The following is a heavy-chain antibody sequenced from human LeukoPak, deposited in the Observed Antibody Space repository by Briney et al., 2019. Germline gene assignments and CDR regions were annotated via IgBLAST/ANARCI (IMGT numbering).Heavy chain of an antibody. D-gene: IGHD2-15*01. V-gene: IGHV3-21*01. CDR2: ISINSSYI. J-gene: IGHJ4*02. Sequence: GESLTLSCAVSGVTFSSYSMNWVRQPQGTGLEWVSSISINSSYIYYANSVKGRFTISRDNAKNSLYLQMNSLRAEDTAVYYCARDCSGGSCYYSMAFDYWGQGTLVTVSS. CDR1: GVTFSSYS. CDR3: ARDCSGGSCYYSMAFDY.